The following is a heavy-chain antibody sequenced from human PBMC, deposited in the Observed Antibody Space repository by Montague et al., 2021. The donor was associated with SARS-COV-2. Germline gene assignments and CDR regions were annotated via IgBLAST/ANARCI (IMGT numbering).Heavy chain of an antibody. CDR3: ARDGSLCFEILIDPRHYCYGMDV. CDR2: IYYSGST. Sequence: SETLSLTCTVSGGSISSSSYYWGWIRQPPGKGLEWIGSIYYSGSTYYNPSLKSRVTISVDTSKNQFSLKLSSVTAADTAVYYCARDGSLCFEILIDPRHYCYGMDVWGQGTTVTVSS. D-gene: IGHD3-9*01. CDR1: GGSISSSSYY. J-gene: IGHJ6*02. V-gene: IGHV4-39*07.